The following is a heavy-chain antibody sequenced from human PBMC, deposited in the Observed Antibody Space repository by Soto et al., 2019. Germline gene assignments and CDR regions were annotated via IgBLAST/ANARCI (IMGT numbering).Heavy chain of an antibody. D-gene: IGHD3-16*02. CDR1: DGSISSSSYY. CDR3: ARRIMITFGGVIVDYYGMDV. V-gene: IGHV4-39*01. CDR2: IYYSWST. Sequence: SETLSLTYPVSDGSISSSSYYWSWISQPPGKGLEWIWSIYYSWSTYYNPSLKRRVTISLDTSKNQFSLKLSSVTAADTAVYYCARRIMITFGGVIVDYYGMDVWGQGTTVTVSS. J-gene: IGHJ6*02.